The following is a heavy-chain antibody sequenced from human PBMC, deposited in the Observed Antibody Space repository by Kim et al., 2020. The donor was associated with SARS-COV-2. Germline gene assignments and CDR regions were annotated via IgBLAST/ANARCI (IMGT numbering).Heavy chain of an antibody. J-gene: IGHJ6*02. V-gene: IGHV4-39*01. CDR1: GGSISSSSYY. CDR2: IYYSGST. Sequence: SETLSLTCTVSGGSISSSSYYWGWIRQPPGKGLEWIGSIYYSGSTYYNPSLKSRVTISVDTSKNQFSLKLSSVTAADTAGYYCARQAIRFGELLSDYYYYYGMDVSGQGTTVTVSS. D-gene: IGHD3-10*01. CDR3: ARQAIRFGELLSDYYYYYGMDV.